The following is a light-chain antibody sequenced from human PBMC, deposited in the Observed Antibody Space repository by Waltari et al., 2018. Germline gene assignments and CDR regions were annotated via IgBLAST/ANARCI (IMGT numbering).Light chain of an antibody. V-gene: IGKV2-28*01. Sequence: DIVMTQSPLSLPVTPGEPASISCRSSQSLLHRNGYNYLDWYLQKPGQSPQLLIYLGSNRASGVPDRFSGSGSGTDFTLKISRVEAEDVGVYYCMQALQTLSFTFGPGTKVDIK. J-gene: IGKJ3*01. CDR3: MQALQTLSFT. CDR2: LGS. CDR1: QSLLHRNGYNY.